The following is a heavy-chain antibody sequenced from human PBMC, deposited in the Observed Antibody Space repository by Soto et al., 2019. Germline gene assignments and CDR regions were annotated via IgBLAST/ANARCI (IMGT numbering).Heavy chain of an antibody. CDR3: AKGYPYYYYHMDV. Sequence: GGSLRLSCAASGITFRSYAMSWVRQAPGKGLDWVSAISGSSGNTYYADSVKGRFTISRDNSKDTLYLLMNSLRAEDTAVYYCAKGYPYYYYHMDVWGQGTTVTVSS. J-gene: IGHJ6*02. D-gene: IGHD2-15*01. CDR1: GITFRSYA. V-gene: IGHV3-23*01. CDR2: ISGSSGNT.